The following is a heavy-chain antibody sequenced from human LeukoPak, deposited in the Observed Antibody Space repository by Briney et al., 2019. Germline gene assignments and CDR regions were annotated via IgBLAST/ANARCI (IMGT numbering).Heavy chain of an antibody. V-gene: IGHV4-59*11. CDR2: IYYSGST. Sequence: PSETLSLTCTVSGGSISSHYWSWIRQPPGKGLEWIGYIYYSGSTNYNPSLKSRVTISVDASKNQFSLKLSSVTAADTAVYYCTRELPGNYYYYYYMDVWGKGTTVTVSS. CDR1: GGSISSHY. J-gene: IGHJ6*03. D-gene: IGHD2-15*01. CDR3: TRELPGNYYYYYYMDV.